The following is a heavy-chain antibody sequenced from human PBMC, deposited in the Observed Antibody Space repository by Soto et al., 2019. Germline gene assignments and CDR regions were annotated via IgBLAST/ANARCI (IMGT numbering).Heavy chain of an antibody. J-gene: IGHJ5*02. CDR3: ARGRSIAARPGNLFDP. D-gene: IGHD6-6*01. Sequence: SETLSLTCAVYGGSFSGDYWSWIRQPPGKVLEWIGEINHSGSTNYNPSLKSRVTVSVDTSKNQFSLKLSSVTAADTAVYYCARGRSIAARPGNLFDPWGQGSLVIVSS. CDR2: INHSGST. CDR1: GGSFSGDY. V-gene: IGHV4-34*01.